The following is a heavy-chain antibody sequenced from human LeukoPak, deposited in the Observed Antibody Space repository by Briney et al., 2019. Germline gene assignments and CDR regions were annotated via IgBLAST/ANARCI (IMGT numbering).Heavy chain of an antibody. CDR2: IYYSGST. CDR1: GGSISSGGYY. Sequence: PSETLSLTCTVSGGSISSGGYYWNWIRQHPVKGLEWIGSIYYSGSTHSNPSLKSRLTISIDTSKNQSYLKLNSVTAADTALYYCARVRGINNWFDPWGQGTLVTVSS. CDR3: ARVRGINNWFDP. J-gene: IGHJ5*02. V-gene: IGHV4-31*03. D-gene: IGHD3-10*01.